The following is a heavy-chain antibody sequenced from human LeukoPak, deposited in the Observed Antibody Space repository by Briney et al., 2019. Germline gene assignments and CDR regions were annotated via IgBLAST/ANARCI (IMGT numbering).Heavy chain of an antibody. CDR1: GASISTYY. J-gene: IGHJ6*04. D-gene: IGHD1-26*01. Sequence: KSSETLSLTCTVSGASISTYYWSWFRQAAGTGLEWIGRIHASGSTYYNPSLQSRVSMSIDLSKNQFSLSLNSVTAADTAVFYCARDIGSRIWGKGTTVTVSS. CDR2: IHASGST. CDR3: ARDIGSRI. V-gene: IGHV4-4*07.